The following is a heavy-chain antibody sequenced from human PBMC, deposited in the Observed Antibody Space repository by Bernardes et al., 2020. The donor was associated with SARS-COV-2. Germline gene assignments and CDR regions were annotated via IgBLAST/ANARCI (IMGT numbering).Heavy chain of an antibody. V-gene: IGHV4-39*01. CDR1: GDSISSYNYH. Sequence: SETLSLSCTVSGDSISSYNYHWGWIRQPTGKGLEWIGSLDYSGKSFYNPSLKSRLTMSVDTSKNQFSLKLGSVTAEDTAVYYCARHALGIAVTHFDYWGQGILVTVSS. J-gene: IGHJ4*02. D-gene: IGHD6-19*01. CDR2: LDYSGKS. CDR3: ARHALGIAVTHFDY.